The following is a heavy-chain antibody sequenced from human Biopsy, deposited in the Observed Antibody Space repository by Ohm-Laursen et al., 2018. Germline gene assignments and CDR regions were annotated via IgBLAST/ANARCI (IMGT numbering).Heavy chain of an antibody. V-gene: IGHV4-61*01. CDR3: ARRGSGGRSFDY. CDR1: AASVSGGTFY. CDR2: ISNSGNT. J-gene: IGHJ4*02. Sequence: GTLSLTCTVSAASVSGGTFYWSWIRQPPGKGLEGVGFISNSGNTNYNPSLKSRVTISVDMSKNQISLKLGSVTVADTAVFYCARRGSGGRSFDYWGQGSLVTVSS. D-gene: IGHD2-15*01.